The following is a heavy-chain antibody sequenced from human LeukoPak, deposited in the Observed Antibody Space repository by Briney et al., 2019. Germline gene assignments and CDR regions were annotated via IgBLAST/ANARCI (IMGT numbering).Heavy chain of an antibody. CDR1: GFTFSSYA. J-gene: IGHJ3*02. D-gene: IGHD6-19*01. V-gene: IGHV3-23*01. Sequence: PGGSLRLSCAASGFTFSSYAMSWVRQAPGKGLEWVSGISGSGGSTNYADSVKGWFTISRDNSKNTLYLQMNSLRAEDTAVYYCAKDRTGWSVGAFDIWGQGTMVTVSS. CDR3: AKDRTGWSVGAFDI. CDR2: ISGSGGST.